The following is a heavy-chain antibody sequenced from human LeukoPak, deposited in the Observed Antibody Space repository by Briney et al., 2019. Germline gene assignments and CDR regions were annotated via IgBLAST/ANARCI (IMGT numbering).Heavy chain of an antibody. J-gene: IGHJ3*02. V-gene: IGHV5-51*01. CDR3: ARQPRYSSSWNDAFDI. Sequence: GESLKISCKGSGYIFSSYWIGWVRQMPGIGLEWMGIIWPGDSDPRYSPSFQGQVTISADQSINTAYLQWASLKASDTATYYCARQPRYSSSWNDAFDIWGQGTMVTVSS. D-gene: IGHD6-13*01. CDR2: IWPGDSDP. CDR1: GYIFSSYW.